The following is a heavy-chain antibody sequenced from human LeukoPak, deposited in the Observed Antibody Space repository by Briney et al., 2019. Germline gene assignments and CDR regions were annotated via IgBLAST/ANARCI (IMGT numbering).Heavy chain of an antibody. CDR1: GFTFDDYA. CDR2: ISWDGGST. V-gene: IGHV3-43D*04. CDR3: AKDKYYYDSSGYYVGAVLEY. D-gene: IGHD3-22*01. J-gene: IGHJ4*02. Sequence: AGGSMRLSCAASGFTFDDYAMHWVRQAPGKGLEWVSLISWDGGSTYYADSVKGRFTISRDNSKNSLYLQMNSLRAEDTALYICAKDKYYYDSSGYYVGAVLEYWRQGTLVTVCS.